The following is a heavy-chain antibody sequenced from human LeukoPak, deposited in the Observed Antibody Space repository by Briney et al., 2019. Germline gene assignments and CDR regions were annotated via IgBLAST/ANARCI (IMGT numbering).Heavy chain of an antibody. V-gene: IGHV1-24*01. Sequence: ASVTVSCTVSGYTLTELSMHWVRQAPGKGLEWMGGFDPEDGETIYAQKFQGRVTMTEDTSTDTAYMELSSLRSEDTAVYYCATASSGWYGRLVDYWGQGTLVTVSS. CDR3: ATASSGWYGRLVDY. D-gene: IGHD6-19*01. CDR2: FDPEDGET. CDR1: GYTLTELS. J-gene: IGHJ4*02.